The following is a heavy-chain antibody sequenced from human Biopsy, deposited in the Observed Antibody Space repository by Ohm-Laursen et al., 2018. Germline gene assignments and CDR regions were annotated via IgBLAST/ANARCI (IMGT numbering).Heavy chain of an antibody. CDR3: AKGYTDYSDSSGFSYYFRY. J-gene: IGHJ4*02. Sequence: TLSLTCAVSGASISDYYCVWIRQPAGKGLEWIGLIFTSGSTTYNPSLRSRVTMSVDTSKNQFTLNLSSVTAADTAMYYCAKGYTDYSDSSGFSYYFRYWGREPWSPSP. D-gene: IGHD3-22*01. CDR2: IFTSGST. V-gene: IGHV4-4*07. CDR1: GASISDYY.